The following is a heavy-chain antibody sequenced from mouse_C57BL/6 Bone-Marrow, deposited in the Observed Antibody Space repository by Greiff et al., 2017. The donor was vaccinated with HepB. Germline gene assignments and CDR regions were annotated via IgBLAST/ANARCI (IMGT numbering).Heavy chain of an antibody. CDR3: AEGVYYGNYDWYVDV. CDR2: IDPEDGDT. D-gene: IGHD2-1*01. Sequence: EVQLQQSGAELVKPGASVKLSCTASGFNIKDYYMHWVKQRPEQGLEWIGRIDPEDGDTEYAAKFQGQATMTADTSSNTAYLQLSSLTTEDTAVYYSAEGVYYGNYDWYVDVWGTGTTVTVSS. J-gene: IGHJ1*03. CDR1: GFNIKDYY. V-gene: IGHV14-1*01.